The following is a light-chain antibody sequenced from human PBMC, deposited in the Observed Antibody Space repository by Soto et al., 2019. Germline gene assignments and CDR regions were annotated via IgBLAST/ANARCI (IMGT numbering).Light chain of an antibody. Sequence: VLTQSPGTLSLSPGERATLSCRASQSVRSSYLAWYQQKPGQAPRLLIYGGSNRATGIPDRFSGSGYGTDFTLTISRLEPEDSAVYFCQQYDWSPMYTFGQETKLEIK. V-gene: IGKV3-20*01. CDR3: QQYDWSPMYT. CDR1: QSVRSSY. J-gene: IGKJ2*01. CDR2: GGS.